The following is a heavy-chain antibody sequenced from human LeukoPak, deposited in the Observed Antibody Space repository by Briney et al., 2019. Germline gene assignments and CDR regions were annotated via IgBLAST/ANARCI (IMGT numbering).Heavy chain of an antibody. J-gene: IGHJ4*02. CDR1: GYTFTSYG. Sequence: ASVKVSCKASGYTFTSYGISWVRQAPGQGLEWMGGIIPIFGTANYAQKFQGRVTITADESTSTAYMELSSLRSEDTAVYYCAREWEPGAFDYWGQGTLVTVSS. CDR2: IIPIFGTA. V-gene: IGHV1-69*13. D-gene: IGHD1-26*01. CDR3: AREWEPGAFDY.